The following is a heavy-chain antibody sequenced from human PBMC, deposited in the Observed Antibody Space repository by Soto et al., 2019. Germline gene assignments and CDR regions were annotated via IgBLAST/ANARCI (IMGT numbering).Heavy chain of an antibody. V-gene: IGHV1-69*01. CDR3: ARGYGSSSWPSWSGYYYCGMDV. D-gene: IGHD6-13*01. CDR2: NIPIFGTA. Sequence: QVQLVQSGAEVKKPGSSVKVSCKASGGTFSSYAISWVRQAPGQGLEWMGGNIPIFGTANYAQKFQGRVTITADESTSTDYMELRSLRSEDTAVYYGARGYGSSSWPSWSGYYYCGMDVWGQGTTVTVSS. CDR1: GGTFSSYA. J-gene: IGHJ6*02.